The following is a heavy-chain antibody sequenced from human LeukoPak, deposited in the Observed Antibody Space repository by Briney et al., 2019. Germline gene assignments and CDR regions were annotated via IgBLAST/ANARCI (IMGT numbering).Heavy chain of an antibody. CDR3: AREEVVCTSVDY. Sequence: SETLSLTCTVSGGSIRSYYWSWIRQPPGKGLEWIGYIYYSGSTNYNPSLKSRVTISLDTSKNQFSLKLSSVTAADTAVYYCAREEVVCTSVDYWGQGTLVTVSS. CDR2: IYYSGST. J-gene: IGHJ4*02. V-gene: IGHV4-59*12. CDR1: GGSIRSYY. D-gene: IGHD2-15*01.